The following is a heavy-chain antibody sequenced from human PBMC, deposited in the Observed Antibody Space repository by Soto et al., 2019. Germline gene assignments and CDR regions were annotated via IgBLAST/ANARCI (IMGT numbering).Heavy chain of an antibody. CDR3: AGDSDGSYLVGWFHP. CDR1: GGSISSGGYY. CDR2: IYYSGST. D-gene: IGHD1-26*01. V-gene: IGHV4-31*03. Sequence: QVQLQESGPGLVKPSQTLSLTCTVSGGSISSGGYYWSWIRQHPGKGLAWIGYIYYSGSTYYNPSLKLRGTRSVDSSKNLFTLKLSFVTVEDTAVYYCAGDSDGSYLVGWFHPWGQGTLVTVSS. J-gene: IGHJ5*02.